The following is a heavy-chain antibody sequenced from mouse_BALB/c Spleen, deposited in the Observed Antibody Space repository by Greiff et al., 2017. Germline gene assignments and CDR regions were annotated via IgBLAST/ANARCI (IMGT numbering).Heavy chain of an antibody. CDR3: ARSGQLGLRRDWFAY. Sequence: QVQLQQSGAELVRPGSSVKISCKASGYAFSSYWMNWVKQRPGQGLEWIGQIYPGDGDTNYNGKFKGKATLTADKSSSTAYMQLSSLTSEDSAVYFWARSGQLGLRRDWFAYWGQGTLVTVSA. CDR1: GYAFSSYW. J-gene: IGHJ3*01. D-gene: IGHD3-2*01. V-gene: IGHV1-80*01. CDR2: IYPGDGDT.